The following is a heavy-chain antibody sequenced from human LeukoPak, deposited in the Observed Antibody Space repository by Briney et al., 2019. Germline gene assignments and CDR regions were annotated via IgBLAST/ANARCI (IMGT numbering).Heavy chain of an antibody. CDR1: GFTFSTYA. J-gene: IGHJ4*02. V-gene: IGHV3-23*01. Sequence: GGSLRLSCAASGFTFSTYAMSWVRQAPGKGLEWVSAVSGSGDNGDNTYYADSVKGRFTISRDNSKNTLYLQMNSLSAEDAAVYYCAKSGSTSWYLDYWGQGTLVTVSS. CDR2: VSGSGDNGDNT. CDR3: AKSGSTSWYLDY. D-gene: IGHD6-13*01.